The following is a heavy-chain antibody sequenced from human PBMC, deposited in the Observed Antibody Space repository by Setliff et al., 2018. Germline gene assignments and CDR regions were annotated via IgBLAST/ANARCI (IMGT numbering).Heavy chain of an antibody. D-gene: IGHD3-10*01. Sequence: ASVKVSCKASGNTFTGYYIHWLRQAPGQGLEWMGCINPNSGDTNYAQKFKGRVTMTRDTSITTVYMDLSSLKSDDTAVYYCARGTDYHGSGSYWAKKVWGKGTTVTVSS. J-gene: IGHJ6*04. CDR2: INPNSGDT. CDR1: GNTFTGYY. CDR3: ARGTDYHGSGSYWAKKV. V-gene: IGHV1-2*02.